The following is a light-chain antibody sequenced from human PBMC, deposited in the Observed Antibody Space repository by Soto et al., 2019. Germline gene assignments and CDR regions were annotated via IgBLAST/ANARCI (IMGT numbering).Light chain of an antibody. CDR2: GAS. V-gene: IGKV3-20*01. J-gene: IGKJ2*01. CDR1: QSVSSSY. CDR3: QQYGSSRYT. Sequence: EIVLTQSPCTLSLSPLERSTLSGRASQSVSSSYLAWYQQKPGQAPRLLIYGASSRATGIPDRFSGSGSGTDFTLTISRLEPEDFAVYYCQQYGSSRYTFGQGTKVDIK.